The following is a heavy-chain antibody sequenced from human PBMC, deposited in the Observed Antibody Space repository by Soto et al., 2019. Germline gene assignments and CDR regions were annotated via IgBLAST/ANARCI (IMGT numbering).Heavy chain of an antibody. Sequence: QVQLVQSGAEVKKPGASVKVSCEASGYTFNSFGISWVRQAPGQGLEWMGWISFFNGNTNYAQKLQGRVTMTTDTSTRTAYMELRSLRSDDTAVYYCACNLIYDRSGYHAFDMWGQGTTVTVSS. J-gene: IGHJ3*02. CDR1: GYTFNSFG. V-gene: IGHV1-18*01. CDR2: ISFFNGNT. CDR3: ACNLIYDRSGYHAFDM. D-gene: IGHD3-22*01.